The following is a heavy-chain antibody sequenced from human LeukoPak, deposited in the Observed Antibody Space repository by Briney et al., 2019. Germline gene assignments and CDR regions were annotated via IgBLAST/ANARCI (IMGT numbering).Heavy chain of an antibody. Sequence: GGSLRLSCTASGFIFDNYDINWVRQPPGKGLEWVSGINWSGCSTGYADSVKGRFTISRDNAKKSLFLQMNSLRVEDTAVYYCASPTDTAMVFDYWGQGTLVTVSS. D-gene: IGHD5-18*01. V-gene: IGHV3-20*04. CDR3: ASPTDTAMVFDY. J-gene: IGHJ4*02. CDR1: GFIFDNYD. CDR2: INWSGCST.